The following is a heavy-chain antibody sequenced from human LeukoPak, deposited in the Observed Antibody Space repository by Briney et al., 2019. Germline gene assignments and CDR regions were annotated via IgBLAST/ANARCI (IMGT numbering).Heavy chain of an antibody. V-gene: IGHV1-24*01. Sequence: ASVKVSCKASGDSFSDSYIHWVRQAPGQGLEWMGGFDPEDGETIYAQKFQGRVTITADKSTSTAYMELSSLRSEDTAVYYCARVYEYDSSGYYLGDAFDIWGQGTMVTVSS. CDR2: FDPEDGET. CDR1: GDSFSDSY. J-gene: IGHJ3*02. CDR3: ARVYEYDSSGYYLGDAFDI. D-gene: IGHD3-22*01.